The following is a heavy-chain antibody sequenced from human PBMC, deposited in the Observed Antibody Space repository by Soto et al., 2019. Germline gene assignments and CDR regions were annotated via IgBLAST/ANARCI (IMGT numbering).Heavy chain of an antibody. J-gene: IGHJ4*02. Sequence: GGSLRLSCAASGFTFSNYAMNWVRQAPGKGLEWVSGISNSGGTISYADFVKGRFTISRDSSKNTLSLQMNSLSAEDTALYYCAKLSSQSSGYYYTLDSWGQGTLVTVYS. CDR1: GFTFSNYA. CDR3: AKLSSQSSGYYYTLDS. D-gene: IGHD3-22*01. CDR2: ISNSGGTI. V-gene: IGHV3-23*01.